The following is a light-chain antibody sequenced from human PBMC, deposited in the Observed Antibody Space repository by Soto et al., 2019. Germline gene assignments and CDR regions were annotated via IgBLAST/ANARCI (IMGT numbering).Light chain of an antibody. CDR1: SSDVGGYNY. Sequence: QSALTQPRSVSGSPGQSVTISCTGTSSDVGGYNYVSWYQHLPGKAPKLIIYDVSKRPSGVPDRFSGSKSGNTASLTISGLQPEDEADYYCCSYAGSYGVVFGGGTKLTVL. CDR2: DVS. J-gene: IGLJ2*01. V-gene: IGLV2-11*01. CDR3: CSYAGSYGVV.